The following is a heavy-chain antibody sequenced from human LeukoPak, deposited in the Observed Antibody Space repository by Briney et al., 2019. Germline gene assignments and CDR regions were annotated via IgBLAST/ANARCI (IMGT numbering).Heavy chain of an antibody. CDR2: ISSSSSTI. D-gene: IGHD3-3*01. CDR1: GFTFSSYS. J-gene: IGHJ5*02. CDR3: ARESGLAIFGVVKGWFDP. Sequence: GGSLRLSCAASGFTFSSYSMNWVRQAPGKGLEWVSYISSSSSTIYYADSVKGRFTISRDNAKNSLYLQMNSLRAEDTAVYYCARESGLAIFGVVKGWFDPWGQGTLVTVSS. V-gene: IGHV3-48*01.